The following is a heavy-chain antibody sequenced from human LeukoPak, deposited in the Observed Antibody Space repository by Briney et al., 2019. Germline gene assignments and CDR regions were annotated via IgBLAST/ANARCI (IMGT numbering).Heavy chain of an antibody. CDR3: AKVLEAYCGGDCYSHAFDI. J-gene: IGHJ3*02. D-gene: IGHD2-21*02. V-gene: IGHV3-74*01. Sequence: GGSLRLSCAASGFTFSSYWMHWVRQAPGKGLVWVSRINSDGSSTSYADSVKGRFTISRDNSKNTLYLQMNSLRAEDTAVYYCAKVLEAYCGGDCYSHAFDIWGQGTMVTVSS. CDR1: GFTFSSYW. CDR2: INSDGSST.